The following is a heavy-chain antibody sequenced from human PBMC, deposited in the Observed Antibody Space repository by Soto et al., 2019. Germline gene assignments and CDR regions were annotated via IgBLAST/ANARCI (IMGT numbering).Heavy chain of an antibody. CDR2: VYYRGRS. Sequence: SETLSLTCNASVGSVSNSTYYWGWICHSPGKGLEWIGSVYYRGRSYSKSSVKSRVTISVDTSKNQFSLNLNSVTASDTAVYFCVSQRTSVLTQAYFDYWGPGALVTVSS. CDR3: VSQRTSVLTQAYFDY. J-gene: IGHJ4*02. D-gene: IGHD2-8*01. V-gene: IGHV4-39*01. CDR1: VGSVSNSTYY.